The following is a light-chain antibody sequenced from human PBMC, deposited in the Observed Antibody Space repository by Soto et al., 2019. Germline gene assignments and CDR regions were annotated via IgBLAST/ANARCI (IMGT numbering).Light chain of an antibody. CDR1: QDISSH. CDR3: QQVKTYPLT. CDR2: AAS. J-gene: IGKJ4*01. Sequence: DIQLTQSPSFLSASVGDRVTITCRASQDISSHLAWYQQKPGKAPKLLIYAASTLQSGVPSGFGGSGSGTDFTLTIPSLQPEDFATYYYQQVKTYPLTFGGGTKVEIK. V-gene: IGKV1-9*01.